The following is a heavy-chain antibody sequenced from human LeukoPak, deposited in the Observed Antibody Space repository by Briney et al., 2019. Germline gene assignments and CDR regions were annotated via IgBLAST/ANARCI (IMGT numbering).Heavy chain of an antibody. J-gene: IGHJ4*02. V-gene: IGHV3-11*05. D-gene: IGHD2-15*01. CDR3: ARGGGRGLGYCSGGSCYYFDY. CDR1: GFTFSDYY. CDR2: ISSSSSYT. Sequence: GGSLRLSRAASGFTFSDYYMSWIRQAPGKGLEGVSYISSSSSYTNYADSVKGRFTISRDNAKNSLYLQMNSLRAEDTAMYYCARGGGRGLGYCSGGSCYYFDYWGQGTLVTVSS.